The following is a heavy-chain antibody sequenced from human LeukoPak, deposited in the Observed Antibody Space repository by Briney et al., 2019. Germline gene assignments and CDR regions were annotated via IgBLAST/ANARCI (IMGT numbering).Heavy chain of an antibody. D-gene: IGHD6-19*01. CDR3: ARGSIAVAGTRARDDAFDI. CDR1: GGSISSSSYY. V-gene: IGHV4-39*01. J-gene: IGHJ3*02. CDR2: IYYSGST. Sequence: PSETLSLTCTVSGGSISSSSYYWGWIRQPPGKGLEWIGSIYYSGSTYYNPSLKSRVTISVDTSKNQFSLKLSSVTAADTAVYYCARGSIAVAGTRARDDAFDIWGQGTMVTVSS.